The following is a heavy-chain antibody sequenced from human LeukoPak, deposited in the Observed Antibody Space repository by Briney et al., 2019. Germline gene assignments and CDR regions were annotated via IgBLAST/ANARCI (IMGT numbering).Heavy chain of an antibody. J-gene: IGHJ3*02. Sequence: SETLSLTCAVSGGSISSGGYSWSRIRQPPGKGLEWIGYIYHSGSTYYNPSLKSRVTISVDRSKNQFSLKLSSVTAADTAVYYCARVGIQLWLRGAFDIWGQGTMVTVSS. CDR1: GGSISSGGYS. V-gene: IGHV4-30-2*01. D-gene: IGHD5-18*01. CDR3: ARVGIQLWLRGAFDI. CDR2: IYHSGST.